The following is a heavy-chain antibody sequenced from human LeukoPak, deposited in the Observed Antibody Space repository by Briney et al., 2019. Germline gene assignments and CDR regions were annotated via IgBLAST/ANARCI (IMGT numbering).Heavy chain of an antibody. V-gene: IGHV3-7*01. CDR3: ARDRDYGSGSYLY. Sequence: QPGGSLRLSCAASGFTFSSYWMSWVRQAPGKGLEWVANIKQDGSEKYYVDSVKGRFTISRDNAKNSLYLHMNSLRAEDTAVYYCARDRDYGSGSYLYWGQGTLVTVSS. D-gene: IGHD3-10*01. CDR1: GFTFSSYW. CDR2: IKQDGSEK. J-gene: IGHJ4*02.